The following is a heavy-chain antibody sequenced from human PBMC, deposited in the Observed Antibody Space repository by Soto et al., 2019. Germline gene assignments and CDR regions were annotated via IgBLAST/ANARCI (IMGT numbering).Heavy chain of an antibody. D-gene: IGHD2-15*01. V-gene: IGHV1-2*02. CDR1: GYTFTGYY. Sequence: GASVKVSCKASGYTFTGYYMHWVRQAPGQGLEWMGWINPNGGGTNYAQKFQGRVTMTRDTSMSTVYMELSSLRSEDTAVYYCARCSGGSCYLDYWGQGTLVTVSS. J-gene: IGHJ4*02. CDR3: ARCSGGSCYLDY. CDR2: INPNGGGT.